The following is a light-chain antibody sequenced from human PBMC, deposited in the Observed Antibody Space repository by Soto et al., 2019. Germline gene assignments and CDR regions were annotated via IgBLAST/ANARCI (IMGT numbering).Light chain of an antibody. CDR1: QGISNS. J-gene: IGKJ1*01. CDR2: AAS. V-gene: IGKV1-27*01. Sequence: DIQMTQSASSLSASVGDRVTITCRASQGISNSLTWYQQKPGKVPKLLIYAASSLQSGVPSRFSGSGSGTEFTLTIRSLQPVDVATYYCQMYNSAPWTFGQGTKVEIK. CDR3: QMYNSAPWT.